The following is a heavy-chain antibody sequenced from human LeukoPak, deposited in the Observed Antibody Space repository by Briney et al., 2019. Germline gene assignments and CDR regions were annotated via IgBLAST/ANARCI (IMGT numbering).Heavy chain of an antibody. J-gene: IGHJ5*02. CDR1: GFTFSSYR. Sequence: PGGSLRLSCAASGFTFSSYRMSWVRQAPGKGLEWVANINQDGSEKYYVDSVKGRFTISRDNAKNSLYLQMNSLRAEDTAVYYCARDDCSSISCYHNWFDPWGQGTLVTVSS. V-gene: IGHV3-7*01. CDR3: ARDDCSSISCYHNWFDP. CDR2: INQDGSEK. D-gene: IGHD2-2*01.